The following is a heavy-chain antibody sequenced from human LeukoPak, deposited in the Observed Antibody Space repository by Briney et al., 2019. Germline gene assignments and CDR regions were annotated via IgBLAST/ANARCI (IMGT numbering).Heavy chain of an antibody. V-gene: IGHV4-4*09. D-gene: IGHD1-26*01. CDR2: IYTSGST. J-gene: IGHJ4*02. CDR1: GGSISSYY. Sequence: PSETLSLTCTVSGGSISSYYWSWIRQPPGKGLEWIGYIYTSGSTNYNPSLKSRVTISVDTSKNQFSLKLSSVTAADTAVYYCARGPVGATVRYDYWGQGTLVTVSS. CDR3: ARGPVGATVRYDY.